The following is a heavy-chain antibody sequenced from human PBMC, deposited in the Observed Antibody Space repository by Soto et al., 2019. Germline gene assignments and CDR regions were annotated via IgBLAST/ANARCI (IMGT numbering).Heavy chain of an antibody. Sequence: EVQLVESGGGLVQPGGSLRLSCEASGFIFSNYWMHWVRQAPGKGLVWVSRTDTDGSKTNYADCVRGRFTISRDNVKNTLYLQMNSLTDEDTAVYYCISGSCEYRNDVDIWGQGTLVSVSS. CDR3: ISGSCEYRNDVDI. CDR2: TDTDGSKT. CDR1: GFIFSNYW. J-gene: IGHJ3*02. V-gene: IGHV3-74*01. D-gene: IGHD4-4*01.